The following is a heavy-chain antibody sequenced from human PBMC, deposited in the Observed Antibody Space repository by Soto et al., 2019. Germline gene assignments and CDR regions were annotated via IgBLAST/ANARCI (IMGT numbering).Heavy chain of an antibody. D-gene: IGHD2-2*01. CDR3: ASVPDY. CDR2: MYHSGST. Sequence: PSETLSLTCAVSGGSISSGGYSWSWIRQPPGKGLEWIGYMYHSGSTYYNPSLKSRVTISIDRSKNQFSLKLSPVTAAYTAVYYCASVPDYWGQGILVTVSS. J-gene: IGHJ4*02. CDR1: GGSISSGGYS. V-gene: IGHV4-30-2*01.